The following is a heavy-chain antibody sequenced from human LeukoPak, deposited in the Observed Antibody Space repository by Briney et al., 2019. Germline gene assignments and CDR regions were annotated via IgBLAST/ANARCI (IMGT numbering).Heavy chain of an antibody. CDR2: IIPIFGTA. CDR3: ARMGGYSSGWYY. J-gene: IGHJ4*02. V-gene: IGHV1-69*06. Sequence: GASVKVSCKASGGTFSSYAISWVRQAPGQGLEWMGGIIPIFGTANCAQKFQGRVTITADKSTSTAYMELSSLRSEDTAVYYCARMGGYSSGWYYRGQGTLVTVSS. CDR1: GGTFSSYA. D-gene: IGHD6-19*01.